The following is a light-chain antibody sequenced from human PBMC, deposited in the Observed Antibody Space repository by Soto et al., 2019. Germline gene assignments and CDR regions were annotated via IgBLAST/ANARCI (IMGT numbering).Light chain of an antibody. CDR2: GVT. CDR3: CSYAGGYNLV. CDR1: NRDVGGYKY. J-gene: IGLJ3*02. V-gene: IGLV2-11*01. Sequence: QSALTQPRSVSGSPGQAVIISCTGTNRDVGGYKYVSWYQQHPGKAPKLVIYGVTQRPSGVPDRFSGSKFGDTASLTISGLQAEDEADYYCCSYAGGYNLVFGGGTKLTVL.